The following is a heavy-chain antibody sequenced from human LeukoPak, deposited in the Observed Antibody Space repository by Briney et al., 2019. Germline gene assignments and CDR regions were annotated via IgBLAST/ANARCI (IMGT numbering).Heavy chain of an antibody. J-gene: IGHJ4*02. Sequence: PGGSLRLSXAASGFTFSSYGMHWVRQAPGKGLEWVAFIRYDGSNKYYADSVKGRFTISRGNSKNTLYLQMNSLRAEDTAVYYCAKDLHGKRGFDYWGQGTLVTVSS. CDR1: GFTFSSYG. CDR3: AKDLHGKRGFDY. V-gene: IGHV3-30*02. CDR2: IRYDGSNK.